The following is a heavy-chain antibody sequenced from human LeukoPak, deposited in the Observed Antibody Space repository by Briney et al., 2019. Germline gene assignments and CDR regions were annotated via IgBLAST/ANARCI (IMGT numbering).Heavy chain of an antibody. CDR2: VYYSGTT. V-gene: IGHV4-31*03. CDR3: AREDYYDSSGYLDY. Sequence: SETLSLTCTVSGGSISSSGYYWSWLRQHPGKGLEWIGYVYYSGTTYYNPSLKSRVTISVDTSKNQFSLKLFSVTAADTAVYYCAREDYYDSSGYLDYWGQGTLVTVSS. D-gene: IGHD3-22*01. CDR1: GGSISSSGYY. J-gene: IGHJ4*02.